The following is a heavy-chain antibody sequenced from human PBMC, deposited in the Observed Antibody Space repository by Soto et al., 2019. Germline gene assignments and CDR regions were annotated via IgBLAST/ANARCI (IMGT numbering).Heavy chain of an antibody. D-gene: IGHD3-16*01. CDR1: GFTFSSYS. CDR3: ARDRDSDTFFPYFYGMDV. CDR2: ISSSAKTI. J-gene: IGHJ6*02. V-gene: IGHV3-48*04. Sequence: GGSLRLSCAASGFTFSSYSMNWVRQAPGQGLEWVSYISSSAKTIYYADSVKGRFTISRDNAKSSLYLQMNSLRAEDAAVYYCARDRDSDTFFPYFYGMDVWGQGTTVTVSS.